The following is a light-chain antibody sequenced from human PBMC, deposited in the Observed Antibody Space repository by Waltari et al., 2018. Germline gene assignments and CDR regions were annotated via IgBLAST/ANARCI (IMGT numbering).Light chain of an antibody. V-gene: IGKV3-20*01. Sequence: IVLTQSPDTLSVSPAPSATLSCRASQTINNNYLVWYQQKPGQAPRLLIHGASSRATGFPDRFSGSGSGTDFTLTISSLEPEDFAVYYCQQYDGSVLTFGGGTKVEI. CDR1: QTINNNY. CDR3: QQYDGSVLT. J-gene: IGKJ4*01. CDR2: GAS.